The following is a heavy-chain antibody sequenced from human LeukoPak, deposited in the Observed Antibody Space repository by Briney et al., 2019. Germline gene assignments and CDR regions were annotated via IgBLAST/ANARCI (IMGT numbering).Heavy chain of an antibody. Sequence: GGSLRLSCAASGFTFSSYWMHWVRQAPGKGLVWVSRIDSDGSSTSYADSVKGRFTISRDNAKNTEYLQMNSLRAEDTAVYYCARVRGSGWSYFDYWGQGTLVTVSS. V-gene: IGHV3-74*01. D-gene: IGHD6-19*01. CDR1: GFTFSSYW. J-gene: IGHJ4*02. CDR3: ARVRGSGWSYFDY. CDR2: IDSDGSST.